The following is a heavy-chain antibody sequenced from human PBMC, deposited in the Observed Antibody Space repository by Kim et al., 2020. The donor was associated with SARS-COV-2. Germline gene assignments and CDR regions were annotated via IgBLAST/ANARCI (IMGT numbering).Heavy chain of an antibody. J-gene: IGHJ4*01. CDR1: GYTFTNYA. D-gene: IGHD2-2*01. CDR3: ARDHRSCSTTTCYGEAIDY. V-gene: IGHV1-3*01. CDR2: INSGSGNT. Sequence: ASVKVSCKASGYTFTNYAIHWMRQAPGQRLEWMGWINSGSGNTKYSQMLQGRVTITRDTSATTAYMELSNLSSEDTAVYYCARDHRSCSTTTCYGEAIDY.